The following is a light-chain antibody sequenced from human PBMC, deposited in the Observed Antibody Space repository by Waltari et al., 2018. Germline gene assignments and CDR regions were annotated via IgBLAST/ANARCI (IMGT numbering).Light chain of an antibody. CDR3: MQRLEFPYT. Sequence: DIVMTQTPLSLPVTPGEPASISCRSSPSLLNRGDGSTYLDWSLQKPGQSPQLLIYTLAYRAYGVPDRFSGTGSGSNFSLKISRVEAEDVGVYYCMQRLEFPYTFGQGTRLDMK. CDR2: TLA. J-gene: IGKJ2*01. V-gene: IGKV2-40*01. CDR1: PSLLNRGDGSTY.